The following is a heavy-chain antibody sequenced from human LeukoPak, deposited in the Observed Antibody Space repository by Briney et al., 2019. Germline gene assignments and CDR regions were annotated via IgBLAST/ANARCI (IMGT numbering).Heavy chain of an antibody. D-gene: IGHD3-22*01. V-gene: IGHV3-23*01. CDR2: FSGGGGST. J-gene: IGHJ3*02. CDR3: AKMWGFYHDSGGYYHDAFDI. CDR1: GFTFSSNA. Sequence: GGPLNLSWAASGFTFSSNALSWVRQAPGKGLEWSSTFSGGGGSTYYADSVKGRFTISRDNSKNTLYLQMNSLRAEDTAVYYCAKMWGFYHDSGGYYHDAFDIWGQGTMVTVSS.